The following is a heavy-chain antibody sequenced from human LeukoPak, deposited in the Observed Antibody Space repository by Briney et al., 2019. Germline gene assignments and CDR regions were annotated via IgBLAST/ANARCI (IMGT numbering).Heavy chain of an antibody. J-gene: IGHJ6*02. Sequence: GASVKVSCKASGYTFTSYGISWVRQAPGQGLEWMGWISAYNGNTNYAQKLQGRVTMTTDTPTSTAYMELRSLRSDDTAVYYCARDSVSLTYYYGMDVWGQGTTVTVSS. CDR2: ISAYNGNT. CDR1: GYTFTSYG. V-gene: IGHV1-18*01. D-gene: IGHD2-8*01. CDR3: ARDSVSLTYYYGMDV.